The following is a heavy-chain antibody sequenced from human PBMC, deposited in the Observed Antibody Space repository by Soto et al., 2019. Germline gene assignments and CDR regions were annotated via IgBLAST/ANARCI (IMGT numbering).Heavy chain of an antibody. D-gene: IGHD4-17*01. CDR1: GGSISSYY. Sequence: SETLSLTCTVSGGSISSYYWSWIRQPPGKGLEWIGYIYYSGSTNYNPSLKSRVTISVDTSKNQFSLKLSSVTAADTAVYYCARERPATYGGNRYWFDPWGQGTLVTVSS. CDR2: IYYSGST. V-gene: IGHV4-59*01. CDR3: ARERPATYGGNRYWFDP. J-gene: IGHJ5*02.